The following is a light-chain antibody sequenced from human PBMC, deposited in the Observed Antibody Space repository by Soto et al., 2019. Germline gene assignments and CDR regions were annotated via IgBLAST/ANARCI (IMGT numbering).Light chain of an antibody. CDR3: QQANSFPPWT. CDR1: QGITSW. CDR2: GAS. Sequence: DIQMTQSPSSVSAAVGDRVTITCRASQGITSWLAWYQQKPGKAPKLLIYGASSLASGVPSRFSGSGSGTEFTLTISTLQPEDLASYYCQQANSFPPWTFGQGTKVEIK. V-gene: IGKV1-12*01. J-gene: IGKJ1*01.